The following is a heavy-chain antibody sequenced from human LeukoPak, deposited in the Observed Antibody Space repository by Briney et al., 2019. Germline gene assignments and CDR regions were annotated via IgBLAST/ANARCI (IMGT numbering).Heavy chain of an antibody. D-gene: IGHD6-13*01. V-gene: IGHV4-59*08. CDR2: IYYSGST. CDR3: ARLTAAAGEFDY. CDR1: GGSINKYY. J-gene: IGHJ4*02. Sequence: SETLSLTCSVSGGSINKYYWSWIRQPPGKGLEWIGYIYYSGSTNYNPSLRSRVTMSVDTSKNQFSLKLSSVTAADSAVCYCARLTAAAGEFDYWGQGTLVTVSS.